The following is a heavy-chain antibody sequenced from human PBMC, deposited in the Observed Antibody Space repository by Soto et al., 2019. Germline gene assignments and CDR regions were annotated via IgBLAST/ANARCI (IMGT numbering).Heavy chain of an antibody. D-gene: IGHD2-8*02. CDR3: ARQASYWHGGGGWFDP. CDR2: IGTQHDT. Sequence: EVQLVESGGGLVQPGGSLRLSCAASGFTFSAYDMHWVRQATGKGLEWVAAIGTQHDTYYPDSVKGRFTISRENAKNSLSLQMNSLGAGDKAVYYCARQASYWHGGGGWFDPWGQGTLVTVSS. J-gene: IGHJ5*02. CDR1: GFTFSAYD. V-gene: IGHV3-13*01.